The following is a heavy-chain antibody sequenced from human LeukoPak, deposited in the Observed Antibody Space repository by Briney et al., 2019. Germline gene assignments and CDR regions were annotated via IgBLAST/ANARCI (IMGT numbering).Heavy chain of an antibody. J-gene: IGHJ4*02. V-gene: IGHV3-9*01. CDR1: GFTFDDYA. D-gene: IGHD3-16*02. CDR2: ISWNSGSI. Sequence: GGSLRLSCAASGFTFDDYAMHWVRQAPGKGLEWVSGISWNSGSIGYADSVKGRFTISRDNAKNSLYLQMNSLRAEDTAVYYCARAGYYDYVWGSYRSAYSQRRGYWGQGTLVTVSS. CDR3: ARAGYYDYVWGSYRSAYSQRRGY.